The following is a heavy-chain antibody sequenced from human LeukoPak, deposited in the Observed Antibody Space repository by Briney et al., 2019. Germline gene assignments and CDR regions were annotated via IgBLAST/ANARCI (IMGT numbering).Heavy chain of an antibody. V-gene: IGHV1-69*13. CDR2: IIPIFGTA. D-gene: IGHD3-10*01. CDR1: GGTFSSYA. Sequence: ASVKVSCKASGGTFSSYAISWVRQAPGQGLEWMGGIIPIFGTANYAQKFQGRVTITADESTSTAYMELSSLRSEDTAVHYCARGPRRGVLDDAFDIWGQGTMVTVSS. J-gene: IGHJ3*02. CDR3: ARGPRRGVLDDAFDI.